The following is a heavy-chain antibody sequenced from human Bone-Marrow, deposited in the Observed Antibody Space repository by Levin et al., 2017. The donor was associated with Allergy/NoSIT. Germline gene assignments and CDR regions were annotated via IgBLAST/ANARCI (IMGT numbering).Heavy chain of an antibody. V-gene: IGHV5-51*01. CDR1: GYSFPSYW. Sequence: ASVKVSCKGSGYSFPSYWIAWVRQVPGKGLEWMGIIYPGDSESRYSPSFQGQVTISADKSISTAYLQWSSLKASDSAMYYCATHEGPATSAGTGDYWGQGTLVTVSS. J-gene: IGHJ4*02. CDR2: IYPGDSES. D-gene: IGHD6-13*01. CDR3: ATHEGPATSAGTGDY.